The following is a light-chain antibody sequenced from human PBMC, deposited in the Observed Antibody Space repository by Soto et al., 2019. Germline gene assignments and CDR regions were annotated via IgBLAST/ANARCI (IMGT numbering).Light chain of an antibody. Sequence: DIQMTQSPSSLTASVGDRVTITCRASQSISTFLNWYQQKPGKAPNLLIFAASSLQIGVPSRFSGSGSGTDFTLTINSLQPADFATYYCQQSYIAPLTFGGGTKVDI. V-gene: IGKV1-39*01. J-gene: IGKJ4*01. CDR1: QSISTF. CDR3: QQSYIAPLT. CDR2: AAS.